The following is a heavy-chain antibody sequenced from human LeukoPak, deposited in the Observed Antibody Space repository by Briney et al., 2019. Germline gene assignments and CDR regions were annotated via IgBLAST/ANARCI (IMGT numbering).Heavy chain of an antibody. CDR1: GGSISSSSYY. V-gene: IGHV4-39*01. D-gene: IGHD3-10*01. CDR3: ARAKNARKFGELPHDY. J-gene: IGHJ4*02. CDR2: IYYSGST. Sequence: SETLSLTCTVSGGSISSSSYYWGWIRQPPGKGLEWIGSIYYSGSTYYNPSLKSRVTISVDTSKNQFSLKLSSVTAADTAVYYCARAKNARKFGELPHDYWGQGTLVTVSS.